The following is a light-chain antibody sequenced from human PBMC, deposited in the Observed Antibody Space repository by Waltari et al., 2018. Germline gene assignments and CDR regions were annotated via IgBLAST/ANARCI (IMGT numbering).Light chain of an antibody. CDR3: MQATHWPWT. CDR2: RVS. V-gene: IGKV2-30*02. CDR1: QSLVHSEGVTY. J-gene: IGKJ1*01. Sequence: DVVMTQSPLFLPVTLGQPASISCRSSQSLVHSEGVTYLNRFQQRPGQSPRRLLYRVSDRDSGVPDRFSGSGSGTDFTLKISRVEAEDVGLYYCMQATHWPWTFGQGTEVEIK.